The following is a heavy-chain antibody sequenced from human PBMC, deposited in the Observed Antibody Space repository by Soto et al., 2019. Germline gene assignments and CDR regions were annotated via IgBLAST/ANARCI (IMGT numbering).Heavy chain of an antibody. CDR2: IYFSGNT. V-gene: IGHV4-39*01. CDR3: ARHWPGGSYAFDS. J-gene: IGHJ3*02. CDR1: SDSITNKNYY. D-gene: IGHD2-15*01. Sequence: PSETLSLTCTVSSDSITNKNYYWGWIRQSPGKGLEWIGDIYFSGNTYYNPSLKSRVTIFIDTSKNFFSLKLTSVTAADAAIYYCARHWPGGSYAFDSWHKGKMVIVSS.